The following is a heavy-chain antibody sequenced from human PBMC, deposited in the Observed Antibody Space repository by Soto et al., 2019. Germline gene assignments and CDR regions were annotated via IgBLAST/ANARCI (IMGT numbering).Heavy chain of an antibody. V-gene: IGHV3-7*01. CDR3: AKWVVSGSGLDN. J-gene: IGHJ4*02. Sequence: PGGSLRLSCAASGFTFTTYWMSWVRQAPGKGLEWVANIKQDGSEKHYVDSVKGRFTLSRDNAKNSLYLQMNSLRAEDTAVYYCAKWVVSGSGLDNWGQGTLVTVSS. D-gene: IGHD6-19*01. CDR2: IKQDGSEK. CDR1: GFTFTTYW.